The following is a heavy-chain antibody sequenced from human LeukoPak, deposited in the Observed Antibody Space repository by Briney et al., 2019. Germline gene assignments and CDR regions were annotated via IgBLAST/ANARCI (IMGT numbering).Heavy chain of an antibody. CDR3: ARDWSDLYGSGRPIDY. J-gene: IGHJ4*02. Sequence: GGSLRLSCAASGFSFSSYWMSWVRRAPGKGLEGGANIKEDGSQKYYVDSVKGRFTISRDNAKNSLYLQMNSLRAEDTAVYYCARDWSDLYGSGRPIDYWGQGTLVTVSS. CDR2: IKEDGSQK. D-gene: IGHD3-10*01. V-gene: IGHV3-7*01. CDR1: GFSFSSYW.